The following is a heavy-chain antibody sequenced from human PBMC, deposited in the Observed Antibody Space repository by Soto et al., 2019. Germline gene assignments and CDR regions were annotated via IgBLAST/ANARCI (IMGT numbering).Heavy chain of an antibody. CDR3: ARQNYDSSGYYHYYYGMDV. D-gene: IGHD3-22*01. V-gene: IGHV4-34*01. CDR1: GGSGGSFSGYY. J-gene: IGHJ6*02. CDR2: INHSGST. Sequence: QVQLQQWGAGLLKPSETLSLTCAVYGGSGGSFSGYYWSWIRQPPGKGLEWIGEINHSGSTNYNQSHKSRAPIPVDTSKNPFYLKLSSVTAADTAVYYCARQNYDSSGYYHYYYGMDVWGQGTTVTVSS.